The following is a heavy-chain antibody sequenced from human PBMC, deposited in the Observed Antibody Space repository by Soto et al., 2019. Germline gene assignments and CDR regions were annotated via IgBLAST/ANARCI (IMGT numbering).Heavy chain of an antibody. CDR3: AGQSGFSQNY. V-gene: IGHV4-4*02. D-gene: IGHD5-18*01. J-gene: IGHJ4*02. Sequence: PSETLSLTSAVSGVSISSNNWWSWVRQPPGKGLEWIAEIYHAGYTHYNPSLKSRVSISMDNSRNQFSLRFTSVTAADTAVYYCAGQSGFSQNYWGQGALVTVSS. CDR2: IYHAGYT. CDR1: GVSISSNNW.